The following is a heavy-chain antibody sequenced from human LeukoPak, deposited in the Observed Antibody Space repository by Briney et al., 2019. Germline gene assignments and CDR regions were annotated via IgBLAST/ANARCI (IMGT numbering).Heavy chain of an antibody. V-gene: IGHV4-34*01. CDR2: INHSGST. CDR1: GGSFSGYY. D-gene: IGHD6-6*01. J-gene: IGHJ4*02. CDR3: ARRTGIAARQGFDY. Sequence: SETLSLTCAVYGGSFSGYYWSWIRQPPGKGLERIGEINHSGSTNYNPSLKSRVTISVDTSKNQFSLKLSSVTAADTAVYYCARRTGIAARQGFDYWGQGTLVTVSS.